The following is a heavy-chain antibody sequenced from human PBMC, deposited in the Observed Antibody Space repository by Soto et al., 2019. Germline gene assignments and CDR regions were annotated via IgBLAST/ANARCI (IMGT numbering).Heavy chain of an antibody. V-gene: IGHV4-39*01. D-gene: IGHD2-8*01. Sequence: SETLSLTCTVSGGSISSNIYYWGWIRQPPGKGLEWIGSISHSGSIYYNPSLKSRVTLSVDTSTNQFSLNLRSVTAADTAVYYCARLTLGASHVKVGMLFDPRAQRTPVTGSS. J-gene: IGHJ5*02. CDR1: GGSISSNIYY. CDR3: ARLTLGASHVKVGMLFDP. CDR2: ISHSGSI.